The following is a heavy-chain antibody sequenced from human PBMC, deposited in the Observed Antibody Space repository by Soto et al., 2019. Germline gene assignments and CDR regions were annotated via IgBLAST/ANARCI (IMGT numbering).Heavy chain of an antibody. Sequence: SETLSLTCAVSGGSISSGGYSWSWIRQPPGKGLERIGYIYHSGSTYYNPSLKSRVTISVDRSKNQFSLKLSSVTAADTAVYYCARARYCSSTSCYTPASWFDPWGQGTLVTVSS. J-gene: IGHJ5*02. V-gene: IGHV4-30-2*01. D-gene: IGHD2-2*02. CDR2: IYHSGST. CDR3: ARARYCSSTSCYTPASWFDP. CDR1: GGSISSGGYS.